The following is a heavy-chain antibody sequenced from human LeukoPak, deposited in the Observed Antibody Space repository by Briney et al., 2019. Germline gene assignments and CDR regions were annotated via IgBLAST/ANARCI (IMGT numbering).Heavy chain of an antibody. Sequence: ASVKVSCKASGYTFTSYGISWVRQAPGQGLEWMGWISAYNGNTNYAQKLQGRVTMTTDTSTSTAYMELRSLRSDDTAVYYCARDVGYCSGGSCYPQTLDYWGQGTLVAVSS. D-gene: IGHD2-15*01. V-gene: IGHV1-18*01. CDR1: GYTFTSYG. J-gene: IGHJ4*02. CDR2: ISAYNGNT. CDR3: ARDVGYCSGGSCYPQTLDY.